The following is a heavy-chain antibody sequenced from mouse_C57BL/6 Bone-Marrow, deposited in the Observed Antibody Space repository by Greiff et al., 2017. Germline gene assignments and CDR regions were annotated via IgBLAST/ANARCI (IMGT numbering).Heavy chain of an antibody. CDR3: ARSGLRYYYGSSS. V-gene: IGHV1-81*01. J-gene: IGHJ2*01. CDR2: IYPRSGNT. CDR1: GYTFTSYG. D-gene: IGHD1-1*01. Sequence: QVQLQQSGAELARPGASVKLSCTASGYTFTSYGISWVKQRTGQGLEWIEEIYPRSGNTYYNEKFKGKAKLAAATSARTAYMEPRSLTSEDSAVYVCARSGLRYYYGSSSWGQGTTLTGSS.